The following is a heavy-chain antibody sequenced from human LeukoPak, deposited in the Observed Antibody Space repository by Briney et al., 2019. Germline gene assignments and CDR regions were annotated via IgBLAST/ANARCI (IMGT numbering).Heavy chain of an antibody. D-gene: IGHD3-22*01. J-gene: IGHJ4*02. Sequence: PGGSLRLSCAASGFTFSSYAMSWVRQAPGKGLGWVSAISGSGGSTYYADSVKGRFTISRDNSKNTLYLQMNSLRAEDTAVYYCAKQIASGEYYYDSSGYPSWGQGTLVTVSS. CDR3: AKQIASGEYYYDSSGYPS. CDR1: GFTFSSYA. V-gene: IGHV3-23*01. CDR2: ISGSGGST.